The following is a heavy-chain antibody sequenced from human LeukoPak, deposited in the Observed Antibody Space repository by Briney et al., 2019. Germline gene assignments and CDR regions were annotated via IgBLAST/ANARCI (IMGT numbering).Heavy chain of an antibody. D-gene: IGHD3-10*01. CDR1: GGSIISSTYY. V-gene: IGHV4-61*01. Sequence: SETLSLTCTVSGGSIISSTYYWGWIRQPPGKGLEWIGYIYYSGSTNYNPPLKSRVTISVDTSKNQFSLKLSSVTAADTAVYYCARDGDASRFGESTRIKYYYYYYMDVWGKGTTVTVSS. CDR2: IYYSGST. CDR3: ARDGDASRFGESTRIKYYYYYYMDV. J-gene: IGHJ6*03.